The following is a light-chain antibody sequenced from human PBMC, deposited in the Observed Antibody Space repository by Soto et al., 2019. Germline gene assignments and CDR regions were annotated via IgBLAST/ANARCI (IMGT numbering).Light chain of an antibody. V-gene: IGKV1-39*01. J-gene: IGKJ2*01. Sequence: IQMTQSPSSLSASVGDRVTITCRASQRIITYLNWYQQKPGKAPKLLISPISTLQRGVPSRFSGSGSGTDFTLTITGLQPEYFATDYCKQSYSTPYTFGQGTNLEIK. CDR2: PIS. CDR3: KQSYSTPYT. CDR1: QRIITY.